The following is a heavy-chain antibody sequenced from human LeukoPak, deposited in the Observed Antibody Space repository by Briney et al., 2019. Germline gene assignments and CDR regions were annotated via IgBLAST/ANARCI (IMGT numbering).Heavy chain of an antibody. CDR1: GFTFSDYY. J-gene: IGHJ6*02. D-gene: IGHD2-2*02. CDR2: ISSSGSTI. V-gene: IGHV3-11*01. Sequence: GGSLRLSCAASGFTFSDYYMSWIRQAPGKGLEWVSYISSSGSTIHYADSVKGRFTISRDNAKNSLYLQMNSLRAEDTAVYYCARVYRLKSYYYYYGMDVWGQGTTVTVSS. CDR3: ARVYRLKSYYYYYGMDV.